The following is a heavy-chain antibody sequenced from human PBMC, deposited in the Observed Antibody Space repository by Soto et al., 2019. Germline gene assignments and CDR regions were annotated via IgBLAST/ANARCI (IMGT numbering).Heavy chain of an antibody. CDR3: CYGAAAGTYGVSRWFDP. CDR1: GFTFSSYS. CDR2: ISSSSSYI. Sequence: TGGSLRLSCAASGFTFSSYSMNWVRQAPGKGLEWVSSISSSSSYIYYADSVKGRFTISRDNAKNSLYLQMNSLRAEDTAAYYCCYGAAAGTYGVSRWFDPWGQGTLVTVSS. D-gene: IGHD6-13*01. V-gene: IGHV3-21*01. J-gene: IGHJ5*02.